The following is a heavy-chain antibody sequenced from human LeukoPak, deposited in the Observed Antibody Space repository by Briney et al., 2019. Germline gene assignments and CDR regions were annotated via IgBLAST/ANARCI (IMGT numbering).Heavy chain of an antibody. V-gene: IGHV4-38-2*02. Sequence: NTSETLSLTCTVSGYSISSGYYWGWIRQPPGKGLEWIGSIYHSGSTYYNPSLKGRVTISVDTSKNQFSLKLSSVTAADTAVYYCAREYRYYYYYMDVWGKGTTVTVSS. CDR1: GYSISSGYY. J-gene: IGHJ6*03. D-gene: IGHD3-16*02. CDR2: IYHSGST. CDR3: AREYRYYYYYMDV.